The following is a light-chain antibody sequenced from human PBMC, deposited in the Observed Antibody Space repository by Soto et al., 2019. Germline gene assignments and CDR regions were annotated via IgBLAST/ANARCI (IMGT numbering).Light chain of an antibody. CDR2: GAS. CDR3: QHRGRWPRT. V-gene: IGKV3-11*01. Sequence: EIVLTQSPATLSLSPGERATLSCRASESVNDYLAWYQQKPGQAPRLLIYGASNRATGIPGRFSGSGSGTDFTLTISSLEPEDFAVYYCQHRGRWPRTFGQGTKLEIK. J-gene: IGKJ2*01. CDR1: ESVNDY.